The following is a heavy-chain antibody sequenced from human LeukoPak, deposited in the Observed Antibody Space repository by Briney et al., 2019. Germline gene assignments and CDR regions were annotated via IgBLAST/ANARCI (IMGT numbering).Heavy chain of an antibody. J-gene: IGHJ6*03. CDR3: AKDMVRYCSSTSCYSPMDV. CDR1: GFTFDDYA. Sequence: GGSLRLSCAASGFTFDDYAMHWVRQAPGKGLEWVSGISWNSGSIGYADSVKGRFTISRDNAKNSPYLQMNSLRAEDTALYYCAKDMVRYCSSTSCYSPMDVWGKGTTVTVSS. D-gene: IGHD2-2*02. V-gene: IGHV3-9*01. CDR2: ISWNSGSI.